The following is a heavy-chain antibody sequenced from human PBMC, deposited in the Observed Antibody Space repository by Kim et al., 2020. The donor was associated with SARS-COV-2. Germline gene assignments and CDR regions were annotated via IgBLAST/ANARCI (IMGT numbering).Heavy chain of an antibody. CDR2: IYSGGST. CDR3: AREPTYYYDSSGVQH. CDR1: GFTVSSNY. Sequence: WSLRLSCAASGFTVSSNYMSWVRQAPGKGLEWVSVIYSGGSTYYADSVKGRFTISRDNSKNTLYLQMNSLRAEDTAVYYCAREPTYYYDSSGVQHWGQGTLVTVSS. J-gene: IGHJ1*01. D-gene: IGHD3-22*01. V-gene: IGHV3-66*01.